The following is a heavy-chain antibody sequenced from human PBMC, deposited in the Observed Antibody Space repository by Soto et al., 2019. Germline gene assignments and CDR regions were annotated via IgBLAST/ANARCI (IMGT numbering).Heavy chain of an antibody. CDR2: IYFGGST. CDR3: ARDNGYYDILTGYYRSSGGAFDI. J-gene: IGHJ3*02. D-gene: IGHD3-9*01. CDR1: GGSFSPNY. Sequence: SETLSLTCTVSGGSFSPNYWAWIRQPPGKGLEWVGYIYFGGSTNYNPSLKSRVTISLDTSKNQFSLKLSSVTAADTAVYYCARDNGYYDILTGYYRSSGGAFDIWGQGTMVTVSS. V-gene: IGHV4-59*01.